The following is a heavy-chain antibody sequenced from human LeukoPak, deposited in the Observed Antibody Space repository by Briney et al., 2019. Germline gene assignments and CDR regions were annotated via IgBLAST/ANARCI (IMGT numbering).Heavy chain of an antibody. V-gene: IGHV1-18*01. CDR2: ISAYNGNT. Sequence: GASVKVSCKASGYTFTSYGISWVRQAPGQGLEWMGWISAYNGNTNYAQKLQGRVTMTTDTSTSTAYMELRSLRSDDTAVYYCASAEDYSSSSLFDPWGQGTLVTVSS. D-gene: IGHD6-6*01. CDR1: GYTFTSYG. CDR3: ASAEDYSSSSLFDP. J-gene: IGHJ5*02.